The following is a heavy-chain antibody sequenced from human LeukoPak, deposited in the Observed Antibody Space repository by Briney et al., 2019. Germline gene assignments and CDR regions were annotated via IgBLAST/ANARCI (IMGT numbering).Heavy chain of an antibody. V-gene: IGHV3-38-3*01. J-gene: IGHJ2*01. Sequence: PGGSLRLSCAASGFTVSSNEMSWVRQAPGKGLEWVSSISGGSTYYADSRKGRFTISRDNSKNTLHLQMNSLRTEDTAVYYCAKDHSSGWSTLSYFDLWGRGTLVTVSS. CDR3: AKDHSSGWSTLSYFDL. CDR1: GFTVSSNE. D-gene: IGHD6-19*01. CDR2: ISGGST.